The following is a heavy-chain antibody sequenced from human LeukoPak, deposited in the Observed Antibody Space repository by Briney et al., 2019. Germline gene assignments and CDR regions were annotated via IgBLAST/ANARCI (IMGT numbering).Heavy chain of an antibody. CDR2: ISYDGSNK. D-gene: IGHD6-13*01. CDR1: GFTFSSYG. CDR3: AKDKGLSSSWSFDY. V-gene: IGHV3-30*18. Sequence: GGSLRLSCAASGFTFSSYGMHWVRQAPGKGLEWVAVISYDGSNKYYADSVKGRLTISRDNSKNTLYLQMNSLRAEDTAVYYCAKDKGLSSSWSFDYWGQGTLVTVSS. J-gene: IGHJ4*02.